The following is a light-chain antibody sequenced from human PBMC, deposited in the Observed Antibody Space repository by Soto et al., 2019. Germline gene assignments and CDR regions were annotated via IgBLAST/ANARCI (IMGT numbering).Light chain of an antibody. V-gene: IGLV8-61*01. Sequence: QTVVTQEPSFSVAPGRTVTLTCGLSSGSVSTTNSPSWYQQTPGQAPRTLIYNTNTRSSGVPDRFSGSILGNKAALIITGAQADDESDYYCVLYMGSGIWVFGGGTKFTVL. CDR2: NTN. CDR1: SGSVSTTNS. J-gene: IGLJ3*02. CDR3: VLYMGSGIWV.